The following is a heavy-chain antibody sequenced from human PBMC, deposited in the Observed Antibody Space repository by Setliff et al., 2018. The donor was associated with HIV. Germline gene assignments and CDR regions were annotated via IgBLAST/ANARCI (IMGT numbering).Heavy chain of an antibody. CDR2: IYTSGST. Sequence: SETLSLTCTVSGGSISSGSYYWSWIRQPAGKGLEWIGHIYTSGSTNYNPSLKSRVTISVDTSKNQFSLKLSSVTAADTAVYYCARGGRDFYDSSGYYGAFDIWGQGTMVTVSS. V-gene: IGHV4-61*09. J-gene: IGHJ3*02. D-gene: IGHD3-22*01. CDR1: GGSISSGSYY. CDR3: ARGGRDFYDSSGYYGAFDI.